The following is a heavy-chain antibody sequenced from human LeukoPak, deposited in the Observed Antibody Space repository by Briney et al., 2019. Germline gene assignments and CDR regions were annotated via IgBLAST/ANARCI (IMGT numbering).Heavy chain of an antibody. D-gene: IGHD5-18*01. CDR2: ISYDGSNK. J-gene: IGHJ4*02. CDR1: GFTFSSYA. V-gene: IGHV3-30-3*01. CDR3: ARDLEADTAMGLDY. Sequence: GGSLRLSCAASGFTFSSYAMHWVRQAPGKGLEWVAVISYDGSNKYYADSVKGRFTISRDNSKNTLYLQMNSLRAEDTAVYYCARDLEADTAMGLDYWGQGTLVTVSS.